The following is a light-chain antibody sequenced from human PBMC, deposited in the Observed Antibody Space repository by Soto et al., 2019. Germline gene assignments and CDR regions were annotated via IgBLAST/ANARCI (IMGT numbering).Light chain of an antibody. CDR3: GTWDTSLTAGV. Sequence: QSVLTQPPSVSAAPGQKVTISCSGGSSNIGKNYVSWFQQLPGTAPKILIYDNNKRPSGIPDRFSGSKSGTSATLGITGLQTGDEADYYCGTWDTSLTAGVFGGGTQLTVL. J-gene: IGLJ3*02. CDR1: SSNIGKNY. V-gene: IGLV1-51*01. CDR2: DNN.